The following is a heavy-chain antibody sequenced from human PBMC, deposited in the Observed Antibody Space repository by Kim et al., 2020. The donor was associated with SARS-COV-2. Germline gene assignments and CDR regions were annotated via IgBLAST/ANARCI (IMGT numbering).Heavy chain of an antibody. V-gene: IGHV6-1*01. D-gene: IGHD1-1*01. Sequence: SVKSRITINPDTSKNQFSLQLNSVTPEDTAVYYCARDLSTHYYYYYGMDVWGQGTTVTVSS. CDR3: ARDLSTHYYYYYGMDV. J-gene: IGHJ6*02.